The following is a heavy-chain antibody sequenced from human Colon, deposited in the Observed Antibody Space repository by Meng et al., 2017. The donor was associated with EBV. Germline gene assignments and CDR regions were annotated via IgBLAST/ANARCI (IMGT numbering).Heavy chain of an antibody. CDR2: ISGSGGIT. J-gene: IGHJ4*02. CDR3: ARSIYSGNSNFGY. V-gene: IGHV3-23*01. D-gene: IGHD4-23*01. CDR1: GFSCSNYW. Sequence: VQPGWYHRLCAAGSGFSCSNYWRTGFRQAPGKGLEWVSGISGSGGITYYADSVKGRFTIYGDNANNLLYLQMNSLRAEDTAVYYCARSIYSGNSNFGYWGQGTLVTVSS.